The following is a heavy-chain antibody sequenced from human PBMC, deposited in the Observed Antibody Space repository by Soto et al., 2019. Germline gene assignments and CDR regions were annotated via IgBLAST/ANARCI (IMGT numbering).Heavy chain of an antibody. Sequence: GGSLRLSCAASGFTFSSYWMSWVRQAPGKGLEWVANIKQDGSEKYYVDSVKGRFTISRDNAKNSLYLQMNSLRAEDTAVYYCASLAPGSSGWYHDAFDIWGQGTMVTVSS. V-gene: IGHV3-7*01. D-gene: IGHD6-19*01. CDR2: IKQDGSEK. CDR1: GFTFSSYW. CDR3: ASLAPGSSGWYHDAFDI. J-gene: IGHJ3*02.